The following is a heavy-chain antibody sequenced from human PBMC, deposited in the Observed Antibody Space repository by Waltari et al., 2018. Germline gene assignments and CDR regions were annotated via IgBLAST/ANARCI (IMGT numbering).Heavy chain of an antibody. CDR2: LREDGNDK. V-gene: IGHV3-7*03. CDR3: ARVLLVDYWSDAFDY. J-gene: IGHJ4*02. CDR1: GFTFRSHW. D-gene: IGHD3-3*01. Sequence: EVQLVESGGGLVQPGGSLRLSCAASGFTFRSHWMAWVRQAPRKGLGWVAKLREDGNDKYHVDSVEGRFTISRDRAKKSLYLQMNSLRAEDTAVYYCARVLLVDYWSDAFDYWGQGTLVTVSS.